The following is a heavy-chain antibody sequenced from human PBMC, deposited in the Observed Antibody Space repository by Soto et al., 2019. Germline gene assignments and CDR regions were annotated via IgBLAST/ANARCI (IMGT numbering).Heavy chain of an antibody. CDR1: GGSISSGGYY. J-gene: IGHJ5*02. Sequence: KTSETLSLTCTVSGGSISSGGYYWSWIRQHPGKGLEWIGYIYYSGSTYYNPSLKSRVTISVDTSKNQFSLKLSSVTAADTAVYYCARAYTRYTSRYNWFDPWGQGTLVTVSS. D-gene: IGHD3-16*01. CDR2: IYYSGST. V-gene: IGHV4-31*03. CDR3: ARAYTRYTSRYNWFDP.